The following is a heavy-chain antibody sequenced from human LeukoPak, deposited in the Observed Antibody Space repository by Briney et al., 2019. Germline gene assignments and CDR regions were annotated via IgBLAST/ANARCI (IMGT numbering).Heavy chain of an antibody. V-gene: IGHV3-30-3*01. D-gene: IGHD1-26*01. J-gene: IGHJ4*02. Sequence: PGRSLRLSCAASGFTFSSYAMHWVRQAPGKGLEWVAVISYDGSNKYYADSVKGRFTISRDNSKNTLYLQMNSLRAEDTAVYYCARGDSLGATMTALDYWGQGTLVTVSS. CDR3: ARGDSLGATMTALDY. CDR2: ISYDGSNK. CDR1: GFTFSSYA.